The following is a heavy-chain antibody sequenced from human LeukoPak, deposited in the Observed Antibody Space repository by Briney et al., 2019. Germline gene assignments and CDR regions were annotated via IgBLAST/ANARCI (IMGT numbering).Heavy chain of an antibody. Sequence: SETLSLTCTVSGGSISSYYWSWIRQPPGKGLEWIGYIYYSGSTNYNPSLKSRVTISVDTSKNQFSLKLSSVTAADTAVYYCARTGYCSSTSWSCVDPWGQGTLVTVSS. CDR1: GGSISSYY. V-gene: IGHV4-59*01. CDR3: ARTGYCSSTSWSCVDP. J-gene: IGHJ5*02. CDR2: IYYSGST. D-gene: IGHD2-2*01.